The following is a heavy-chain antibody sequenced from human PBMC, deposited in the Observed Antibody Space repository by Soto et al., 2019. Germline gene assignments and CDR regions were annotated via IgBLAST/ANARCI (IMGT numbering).Heavy chain of an antibody. CDR3: TTLGYCSGGSCYHGGGNDP. CDR1: GFTFSNAW. V-gene: IGHV3-15*01. D-gene: IGHD2-15*01. J-gene: IGHJ5*02. CDR2: IKSKTDGGTT. Sequence: ESGGGLVKPGGSLRLSCAASGFTFSNAWMSWVRQAPGKGLEWVGRIKSKTDGGTTDYAAPVKGRFTISRDDSKNTLYLQMNSLKTEDTAVYYCTTLGYCSGGSCYHGGGNDPWGQGTLVTVSS.